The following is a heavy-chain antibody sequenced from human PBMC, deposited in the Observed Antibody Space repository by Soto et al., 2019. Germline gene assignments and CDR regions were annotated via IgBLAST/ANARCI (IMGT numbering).Heavy chain of an antibody. CDR2: IKQDGSEK. CDR3: ARDHVVVVAAKAIFEY. V-gene: IGHV3-7*05. D-gene: IGHD2-15*01. Sequence: PGGSLRLSCAASGFTFSSYWMSWVRQAPGKGLEWVANIKQDGSEKYYVDSVKGRFTISRDNAKNSLYLQMNSLRAEDTAVYYCARDHVVVVAAKAIFEYWGQGTRVTVSS. CDR1: GFTFSSYW. J-gene: IGHJ4*02.